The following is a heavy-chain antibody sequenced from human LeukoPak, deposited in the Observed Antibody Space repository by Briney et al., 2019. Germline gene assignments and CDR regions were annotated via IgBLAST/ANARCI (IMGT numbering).Heavy chain of an antibody. CDR1: GYTFTGYY. J-gene: IGHJ4*02. CDR3: ARDPHAGGASDYGDYDDY. Sequence: ASVKVSCEASGYTFTGYYMHWVRQAPGQGLEWMGRINPNSGGTNYAQKFQGRVTMTRDTSISTAYMELSRLRSDDTAVYYCARDPHAGGASDYGDYDDYWGQGTLVTVSS. V-gene: IGHV1-2*06. CDR2: INPNSGGT. D-gene: IGHD4-17*01.